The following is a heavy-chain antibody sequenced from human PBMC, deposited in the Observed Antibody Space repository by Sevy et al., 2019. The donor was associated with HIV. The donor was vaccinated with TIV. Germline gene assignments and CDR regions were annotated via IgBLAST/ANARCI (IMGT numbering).Heavy chain of an antibody. D-gene: IGHD1-26*01. Sequence: SETLSLTCTVSGGSVSSGSYYWSWIRQPPGKGLEWIGYIYYSGSTNYNPSLKSRVTISVDTSKNQFSLKLSSVTTADTAVYYCAGSRGGSYSYRCFDPWGQGTLVTVSS. V-gene: IGHV4-61*01. CDR3: AGSRGGSYSYRCFDP. CDR2: IYYSGST. CDR1: GGSVSSGSYY. J-gene: IGHJ5*02.